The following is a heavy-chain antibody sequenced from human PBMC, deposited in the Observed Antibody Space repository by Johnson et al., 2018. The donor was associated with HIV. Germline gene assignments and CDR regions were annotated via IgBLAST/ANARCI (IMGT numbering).Heavy chain of an antibody. CDR2: IKQDGGER. V-gene: IGHV3-7*02. Sequence: EVQLVESGGGLVQPGGSLRLSCVASGFTFSSYWMTWVRQAPGKGLECVANIKQDGGERYYVDSVKGRFTISRDNAKNSLYLQMNSLRAEDTAVYYCARPSVITTLTTTPWAFDIWGQGTMVTVSS. D-gene: IGHD4-17*01. J-gene: IGHJ3*02. CDR1: GFTFSSYW. CDR3: ARPSVITTLTTTPWAFDI.